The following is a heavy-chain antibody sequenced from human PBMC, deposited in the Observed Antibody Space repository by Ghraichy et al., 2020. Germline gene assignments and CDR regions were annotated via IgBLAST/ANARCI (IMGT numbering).Heavy chain of an antibody. D-gene: IGHD5-18*01. Sequence: SETLSLTCTVSGGSISSYYWSWIRQPPGKGLEWIGYIYTSGSTNYNPSLKSRVTISVDTSKNQFSLKLSSVTAADTAVYYCATSGEDTAMARFDYWGQGTLVTVSS. V-gene: IGHV4-4*09. CDR2: IYTSGST. J-gene: IGHJ4*02. CDR3: ATSGEDTAMARFDY. CDR1: GGSISSYY.